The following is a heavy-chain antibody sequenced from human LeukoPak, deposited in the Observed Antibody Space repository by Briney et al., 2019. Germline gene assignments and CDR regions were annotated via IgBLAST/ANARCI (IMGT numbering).Heavy chain of an antibody. Sequence: SVKVSCKASGGTFRSYAISWVRQAPGQGLEWMGGIIAIFGTANYAQKFQGRVTITTDESTSTAYMELSSLRSEDTAVYYCAGVAGYCSGGSCYSYAFDIWGQGTMVTVSS. V-gene: IGHV1-69*05. J-gene: IGHJ3*02. CDR3: AGVAGYCSGGSCYSYAFDI. CDR2: IIAIFGTA. CDR1: GGTFRSYA. D-gene: IGHD2-15*01.